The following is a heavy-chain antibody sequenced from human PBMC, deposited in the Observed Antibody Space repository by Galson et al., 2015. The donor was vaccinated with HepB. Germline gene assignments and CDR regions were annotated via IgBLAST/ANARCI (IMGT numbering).Heavy chain of an antibody. J-gene: IGHJ4*02. CDR1: GGTFSSYA. Sequence: SVKVSCKASGGTFSSYAISWVRQAPGQRLEWMGRIIPILGIANYAQKFQGRVTITADKSTSTAYMELSSLRSEDTAAYYCARDKAGTTPFDYWGQGTLVTVSS. V-gene: IGHV1-69*04. D-gene: IGHD1-1*01. CDR2: IIPILGIA. CDR3: ARDKAGTTPFDY.